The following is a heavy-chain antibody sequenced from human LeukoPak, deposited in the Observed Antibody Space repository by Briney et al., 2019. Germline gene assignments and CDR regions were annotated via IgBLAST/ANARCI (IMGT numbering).Heavy chain of an antibody. CDR3: ARDKLRYFDWLLEATGYFDY. V-gene: IGHV1-18*01. Sequence: GASVKVSCKASGYTFTSYGISWVRQAPGQGLEWMGWISAYNGNTNYAQKLQGRVTMTTDTSTSTAYMELRSLRSDDTAVYYCARDKLRYFDWLLEATGYFDYWGQGTLVTVSS. J-gene: IGHJ4*02. CDR1: GYTFTSYG. D-gene: IGHD3-9*01. CDR2: ISAYNGNT.